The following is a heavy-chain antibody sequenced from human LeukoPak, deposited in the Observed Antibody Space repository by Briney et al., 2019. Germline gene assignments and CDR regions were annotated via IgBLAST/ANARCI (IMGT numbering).Heavy chain of an antibody. CDR2: ISSRGGTI. V-gene: IGHV3-11*01. CDR3: ARDVGRLDFDY. Sequence: GGSLRLSCAASGFTISDYYMSWIRQAPGKGLEWVSYISSRGGTIYYADSVKGRFTISRDNAKNSLYLQMNSLRAEDTAVYFCARDVGRLDFDYWGQGTLVTVSS. D-gene: IGHD2-15*01. CDR1: GFTISDYY. J-gene: IGHJ4*02.